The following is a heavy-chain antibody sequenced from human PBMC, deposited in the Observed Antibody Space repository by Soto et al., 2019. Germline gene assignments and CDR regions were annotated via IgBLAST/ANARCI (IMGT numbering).Heavy chain of an antibody. CDR2: ITGSGGTT. D-gene: IGHD3-10*01. CDR3: AHSLIPPGRGAFDI. V-gene: IGHV3-23*01. CDR1: GFIFSSYA. Sequence: DVQLLESGGGLVQPGGSLRLSCAASGFIFSSYAMSWVRQAPGKGLEWVSTITGSGGTTYYADSVKGRFTISRDNSKNTLYLQMNSLRAEDTAVYYCAHSLIPPGRGAFDIWGQGTMVTVSS. J-gene: IGHJ3*02.